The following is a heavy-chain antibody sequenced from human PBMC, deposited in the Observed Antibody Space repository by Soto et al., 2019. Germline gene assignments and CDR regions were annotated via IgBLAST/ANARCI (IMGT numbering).Heavy chain of an antibody. V-gene: IGHV3-30-3*01. CDR2: ISYDGSNK. D-gene: IGHD3-9*01. CDR3: ARGERRDPFRYFDWLSTLYYFDY. Sequence: GGSLRLSCAASGFTFSSYAMHWVRQAPGKGLEWVAVISYDGSNKYYADSVKGRFTISRDNSKNTLYLQMNSLRAEDTAVYYCARGERRDPFRYFDWLSTLYYFDYWGQGTLVTVCS. J-gene: IGHJ4*02. CDR1: GFTFSSYA.